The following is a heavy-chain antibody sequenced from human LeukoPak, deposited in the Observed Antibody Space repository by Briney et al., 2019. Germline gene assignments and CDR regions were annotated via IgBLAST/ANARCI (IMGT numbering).Heavy chain of an antibody. CDR3: ASLPQPGYNSGFYGGVDY. Sequence: PSETLSLTCAAYGGSFSGYSWNWIRQPPGKGLEWIGEIIHSGGTNFNPSLKSRVTISLDTSEKQFSLKLNSVTAADTAVYFCASLPQPGYNSGFYGGVDYWGQGTLVTVSS. V-gene: IGHV4-34*12. D-gene: IGHD5-18*01. J-gene: IGHJ4*02. CDR2: IIHSGGT. CDR1: GGSFSGYS.